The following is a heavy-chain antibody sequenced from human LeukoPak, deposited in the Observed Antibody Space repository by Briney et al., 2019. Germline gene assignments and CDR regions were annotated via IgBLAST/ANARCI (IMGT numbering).Heavy chain of an antibody. D-gene: IGHD4-11*01. CDR3: AGKTVSTFDY. CDR1: GFTFSSYS. J-gene: IGHJ4*02. CDR2: ISSSSSYI. V-gene: IGHV3-21*01. Sequence: GGSLRLSCAASGFTFSSYSMNWVRQAPGKELEWVSSISSSSSYIYYADSVKGRFTISRDNAKNSLYLQMNSLRAEDTAVYYCAGKTVSTFDYWGQGTLVTVSS.